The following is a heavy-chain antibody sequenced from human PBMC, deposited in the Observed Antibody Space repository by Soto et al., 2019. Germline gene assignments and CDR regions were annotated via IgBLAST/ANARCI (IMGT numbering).Heavy chain of an antibody. CDR1: GFKFYSYA. CDR3: AKAEKSSAVAGYFDS. D-gene: IGHD6-19*01. V-gene: IGHV3-23*01. J-gene: IGHJ4*02. Sequence: LRLSCSGSGFKFYSYAMTWVRQAPGKGLEWVSGVSGSGGITYYADSVKGRFTISRDNSKNTLYLQMNSLRAEDTAVYYCAKAEKSSAVAGYFDSWGQGTLVTVSS. CDR2: VSGSGGIT.